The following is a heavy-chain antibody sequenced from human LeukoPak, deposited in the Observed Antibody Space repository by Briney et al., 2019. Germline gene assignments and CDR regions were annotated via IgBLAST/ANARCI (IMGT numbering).Heavy chain of an antibody. V-gene: IGHV4-59*01. D-gene: IGHD1-26*01. Sequence: KPSETLSLTCTVSGGSISSYYWSWIRQSPGKGLEWIGYIYYSVNTNYNPSLKSRVTMSTDTSKNQFSLQLTSVTAADTAVYFCARREWQLQYSDYWGRGLLVTVSS. CDR3: ARREWQLQYSDY. CDR1: GGSISSYY. CDR2: IYYSVNT. J-gene: IGHJ4*02.